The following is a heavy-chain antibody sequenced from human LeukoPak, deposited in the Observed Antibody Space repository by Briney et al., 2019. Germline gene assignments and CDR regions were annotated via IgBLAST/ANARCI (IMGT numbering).Heavy chain of an antibody. D-gene: IGHD6-6*01. V-gene: IGHV3-30*03. Sequence: GGSLRLSCAASGFTFSSYGMHWVRQAPGKGLEWVAVISYDGSNKYYADSVKGRFTISRDNSKNTLYLQMNSLRAEDTAVYCCASGSIAAPPLDYWGQGTLVTVSS. CDR2: ISYDGSNK. CDR1: GFTFSSYG. J-gene: IGHJ4*02. CDR3: ASGSIAAPPLDY.